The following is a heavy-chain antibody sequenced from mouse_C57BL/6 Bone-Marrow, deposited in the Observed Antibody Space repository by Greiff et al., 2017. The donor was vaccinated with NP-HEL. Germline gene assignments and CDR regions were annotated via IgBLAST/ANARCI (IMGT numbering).Heavy chain of an antibody. Sequence: EVKLVESGGDLVKPGGSLKLSCAASGFTFSSYGMSWVRQTPDKRLEWVATISSGGSYTYYPDSVKGRFTISRDNAKNTLYLQMSSLKSEDTAMYYCARPLFSTTVVATSWYFDVWGTGTTVTVSS. J-gene: IGHJ1*03. V-gene: IGHV5-6*01. CDR2: ISSGGSYT. CDR3: ARPLFSTTVVATSWYFDV. D-gene: IGHD1-1*01. CDR1: GFTFSSYG.